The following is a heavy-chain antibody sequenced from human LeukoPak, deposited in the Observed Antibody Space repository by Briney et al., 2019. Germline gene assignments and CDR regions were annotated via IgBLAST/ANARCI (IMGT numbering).Heavy chain of an antibody. V-gene: IGHV4-39*07. CDR2: IHYSGNT. J-gene: IGHJ4*02. D-gene: IGHD5-24*01. CDR1: GGSIDSGDYY. Sequence: SETLSLTCTVSGGSIDSGDYYWGWVRQPPGKGLECIASIHYSGNTYYDPALNSRVTLSVDASKNQFSLTLSSVTAADTAVYYCASGDGYRPPTYYWGQGTLVTVSS. CDR3: ASGDGYRPPTYY.